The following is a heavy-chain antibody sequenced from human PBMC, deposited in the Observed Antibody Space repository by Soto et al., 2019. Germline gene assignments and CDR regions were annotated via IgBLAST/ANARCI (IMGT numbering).Heavy chain of an antibody. CDR2: LYTEGTT. D-gene: IGHD3-16*01. J-gene: IGHJ6*02. Sequence: GALRLSCVASGLTVSHNYMAWVRQAPEMGLEWVSILYTEGTTYYADSVKGRFTISRDSSKNTLFLQMDSLRAEDTAVYYCVRPRPSGENYGMDVWGQGTTVTVSS. CDR1: GLTVSHNY. CDR3: VRPRPSGENYGMDV. V-gene: IGHV3-53*01.